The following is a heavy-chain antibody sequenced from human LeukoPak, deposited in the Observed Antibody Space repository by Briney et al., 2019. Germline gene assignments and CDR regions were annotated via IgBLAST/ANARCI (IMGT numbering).Heavy chain of an antibody. D-gene: IGHD3-22*01. V-gene: IGHV3-23*01. CDR1: GFTFSSYA. CDR2: ISGSGGST. J-gene: IGHJ4*02. Sequence: GGSLRLSCAASGFTFSSYAMSWVRQAPGKGLEGVSAISGSGGSTYYADSVKGRFTISRDNSKNTLYLQMNSLRAEDTAVYYCAKDAYPNYYDSSGPFDYWGQGTLVTVSS. CDR3: AKDAYPNYYDSSGPFDY.